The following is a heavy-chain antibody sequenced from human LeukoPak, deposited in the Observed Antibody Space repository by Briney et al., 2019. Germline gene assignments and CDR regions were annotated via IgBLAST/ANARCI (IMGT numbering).Heavy chain of an antibody. CDR3: AKDAFTGHYDSSAEIDY. D-gene: IGHD3-22*01. Sequence: PGGSLRLSCAASGFTFSSYWMHWVRHAPGKGLVWVSRINSDGSSTSYADSVKGRFTISRDNAKNTLYLQMNSLRAEDTAVYYCAKDAFTGHYDSSAEIDYWGQGTLVTVSS. J-gene: IGHJ4*02. CDR1: GFTFSSYW. CDR2: INSDGSST. V-gene: IGHV3-74*01.